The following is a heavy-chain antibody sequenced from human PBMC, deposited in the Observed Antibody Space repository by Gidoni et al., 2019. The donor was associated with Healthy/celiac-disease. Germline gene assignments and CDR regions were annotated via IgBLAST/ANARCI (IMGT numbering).Heavy chain of an antibody. J-gene: IGHJ5*02. Sequence: QLHLPDSGSRLVKPPQTLSLPFAFSGCSISSGGYSWSWIRQPPGKGLEWIGYIYHSGSTYYNPSLKSRVTISVDRSKNQFSLKLSSVTAADTAVYYCATRIVGATTGGWFDPWGQGTLVTVSS. D-gene: IGHD1-26*01. V-gene: IGHV4-30-2*01. CDR3: ATRIVGATTGGWFDP. CDR1: GCSISSGGYS. CDR2: IYHSGST.